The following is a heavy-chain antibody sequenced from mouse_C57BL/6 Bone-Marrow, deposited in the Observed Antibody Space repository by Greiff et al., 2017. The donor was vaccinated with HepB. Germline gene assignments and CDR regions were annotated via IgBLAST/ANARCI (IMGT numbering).Heavy chain of an antibody. J-gene: IGHJ2*01. CDR1: GYTFTNYW. V-gene: IGHV1-63*01. CDR2: IYPGGGYT. CDR3: ARNYGSYFDY. D-gene: IGHD1-1*01. Sequence: QVQLKESGAELVRPGTSVKMSCKASGYTFTNYWIGWAKQRPGHGLEWIGDIYPGGGYTNYNEKFKGKATLTADKSSSTAYMQFSSLTSEDSAIYYCARNYGSYFDYWGQGTTLTVSS.